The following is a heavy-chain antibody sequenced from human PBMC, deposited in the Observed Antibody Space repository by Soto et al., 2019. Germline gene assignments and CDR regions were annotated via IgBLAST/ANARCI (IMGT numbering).Heavy chain of an antibody. D-gene: IGHD2-21*01. Sequence: GSLSLSCAASGLTFRIYWMHWVRQAPGKGLVWVSRINTDGSVAMYVDSVKGRFTISRDNAKNTLYLHMNSLRAEDTAVYYCVRDMQLWRLDSWSQGTPVTVSS. CDR1: GLTFRIYW. J-gene: IGHJ4*02. V-gene: IGHV3-74*03. CDR2: INTDGSVA. CDR3: VRDMQLWRLDS.